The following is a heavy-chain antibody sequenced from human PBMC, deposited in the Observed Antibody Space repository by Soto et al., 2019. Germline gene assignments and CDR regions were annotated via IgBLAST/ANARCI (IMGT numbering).Heavy chain of an antibody. CDR3: ARVWGGAFDF. V-gene: IGHV4-59*01. CDR2: IYYSGST. D-gene: IGHD3-10*01. J-gene: IGHJ3*01. Sequence: SETLSLTCTVSGGSISSYYWSWIRLPPGKGLEWIGYIYYSGSTNYNPSLKSRVTISVDTSKNQFSLKLSSVTAADTAVYYCARVWGGAFDFWGQGTMVTVSS. CDR1: GGSISSYY.